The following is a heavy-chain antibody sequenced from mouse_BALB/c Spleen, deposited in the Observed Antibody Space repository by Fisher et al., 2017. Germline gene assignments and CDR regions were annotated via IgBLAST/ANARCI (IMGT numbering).Heavy chain of an antibody. Sequence: GRFTISRDNAKNTLYLQMSSLRSEDTAMYYCARRLGNGDAMDYWGQGTSVTVSS. V-gene: IGHV5-9-1*01. J-gene: IGHJ4*01. D-gene: IGHD4-1*01. CDR3: ARRLGNGDAMDY.